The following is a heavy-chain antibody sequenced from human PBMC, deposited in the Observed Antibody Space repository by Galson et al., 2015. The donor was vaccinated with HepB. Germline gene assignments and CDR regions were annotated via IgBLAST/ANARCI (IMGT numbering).Heavy chain of an antibody. CDR3: ARSYSSSWSYTYWYFDL. D-gene: IGHD6-13*01. CDR2: IYHSGST. CDR1: GGSISSGGYA. J-gene: IGHJ2*01. V-gene: IGHV4-30-2*01. Sequence: TLSLTCAVSGGSISSGGYAWSWIRQPPGKGLEWSGFIYHSGSTYYNPSLKSRVTISVDRSKNQFSLKLSSVTAADTAVYYCARSYSSSWSYTYWYFDLWGRGTLVTVSS.